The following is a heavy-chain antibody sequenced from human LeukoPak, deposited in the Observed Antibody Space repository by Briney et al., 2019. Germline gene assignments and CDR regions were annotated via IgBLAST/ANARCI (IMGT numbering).Heavy chain of an antibody. J-gene: IGHJ6*03. CDR1: GFTFSRYW. V-gene: IGHV3-74*01. Sequence: GGSLRLSCAASGFTFSRYWMHWVRQAPGKGLVWVSRINSDGSSTSYADSVKGRFTIPRDNAKNTLYLQMNSLRVEDTAVYYCASRGSHYYYYMDVWGKGTTVTVSS. D-gene: IGHD3-10*01. CDR3: ASRGSHYYYYMDV. CDR2: INSDGSST.